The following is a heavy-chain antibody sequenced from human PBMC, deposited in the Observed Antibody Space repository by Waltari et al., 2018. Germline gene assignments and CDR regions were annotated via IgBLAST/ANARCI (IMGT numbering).Heavy chain of an antibody. V-gene: IGHV1-3*01. CDR3: ARVHDYGDFGGY. CDR1: GYTFTSYA. J-gene: IGHJ4*02. Sequence: QVQLVQSGAEVKKPGASVKVSCKASGYTFTSYAMHWVRQAPGQRLEWMGWINAGNGNTKYSQKFHGRVTITRDTSASTAYMELSSLRSEDTAVYYCARVHDYGDFGGYWGQGTLVTVSS. D-gene: IGHD4-17*01. CDR2: INAGNGNT.